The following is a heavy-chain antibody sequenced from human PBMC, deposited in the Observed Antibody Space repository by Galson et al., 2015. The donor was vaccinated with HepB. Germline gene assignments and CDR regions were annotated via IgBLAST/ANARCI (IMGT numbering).Heavy chain of an antibody. CDR1: AFIFNNYT. J-gene: IGHJ4*02. CDR3: ARTAAAGHFDY. Sequence: SLRLSCAASAFIFNNYTMHWVRQAPGKGLEWVAVISFDGRNKYFAGSVKGRFTISRDNSKNTLYLQMNSLRAEDTAVYYCARTAAAGHFDYWGQGTLVTVSS. V-gene: IGHV3-30*04. D-gene: IGHD6-13*01. CDR2: ISFDGRNK.